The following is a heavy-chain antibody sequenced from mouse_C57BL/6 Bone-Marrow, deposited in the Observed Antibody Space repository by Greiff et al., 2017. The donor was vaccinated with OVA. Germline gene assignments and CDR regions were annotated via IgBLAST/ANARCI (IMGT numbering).Heavy chain of an antibody. CDR2: INYDGSST. CDR1: GFTFSDYY. CDR3: ARGGSDWYFDV. D-gene: IGHD3-1*01. Sequence: EVKLVESEGGLVQPGSSMKLSCTASGFTFSDYYMAWVRQVPEKGLEWVANINYDGSSTYYLDSLKSRFILSRDNAKNILYLQMSSLKSEDTATYYCARGGSDWYFDVWGTGTTVTVSS. J-gene: IGHJ1*03. V-gene: IGHV5-16*01.